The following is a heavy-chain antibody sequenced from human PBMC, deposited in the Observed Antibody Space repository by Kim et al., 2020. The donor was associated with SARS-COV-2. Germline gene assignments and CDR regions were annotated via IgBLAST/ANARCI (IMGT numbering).Heavy chain of an antibody. Sequence: YTTEYAASVKGRFIISRDDRKNSLYRQMNSLKTEDTAMYYCARDFQGLSSWGQGTMVTVSS. CDR3: ARDFQGLSS. J-gene: IGHJ3*01. CDR2: YTT. V-gene: IGHV3-72*01. D-gene: IGHD6-19*01.